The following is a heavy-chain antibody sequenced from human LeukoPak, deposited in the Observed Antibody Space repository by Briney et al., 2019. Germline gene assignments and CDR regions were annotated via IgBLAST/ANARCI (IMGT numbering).Heavy chain of an antibody. J-gene: IGHJ4*02. V-gene: IGHV1-46*03. Sequence: ASVKVSCKASGYTFTSYYMHWVRHPPGQGLEWMGIINPSGRSTNYAQKFQGRVTMTRDTSTSTVYMELSSLRSEGTVVYYCSRDEYYFDYWGQGTLVTVS. CDR1: GYTFTSYY. CDR3: SRDEYYFDY. CDR2: INPSGRST.